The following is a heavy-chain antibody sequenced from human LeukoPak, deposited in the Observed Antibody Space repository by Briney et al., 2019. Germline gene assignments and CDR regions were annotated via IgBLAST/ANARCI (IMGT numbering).Heavy chain of an antibody. CDR2: ISGSGGST. Sequence: PGGSLRLSCAAFGFTFSIYAMSWVRQAPGKGLEWVSVISGSGGSTYYADSVKGRFTISRDTSKNTLYMQMNSLRAEDTAVYYCAKGSITGTYFDLWGQGTLVTVSS. CDR3: AKGSITGTYFDL. CDR1: GFTFSIYA. J-gene: IGHJ4*02. D-gene: IGHD1-20*01. V-gene: IGHV3-23*01.